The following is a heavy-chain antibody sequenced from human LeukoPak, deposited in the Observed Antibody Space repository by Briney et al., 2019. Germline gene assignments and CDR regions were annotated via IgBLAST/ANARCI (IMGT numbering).Heavy chain of an antibody. CDR2: IWYDGSNK. CDR3: ARDSSSYYFDY. D-gene: IGHD6-6*01. CDR1: GFTFSSYG. J-gene: IGHJ4*02. V-gene: IGHV3-33*01. Sequence: GGSLRLSCAASGFTFSSYGMHWVRQAPGKGLEWVAVIWYDGSNKYYADSVKGRFTISRDNSKNTLYLRMNSLRAEDTAVYYCARDSSSYYFDYWGQGTLVTVSS.